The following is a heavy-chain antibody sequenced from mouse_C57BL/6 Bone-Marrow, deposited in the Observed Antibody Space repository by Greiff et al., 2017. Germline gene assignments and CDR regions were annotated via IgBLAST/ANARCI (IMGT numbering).Heavy chain of an antibody. CDR2: IYPGSGNT. V-gene: IGHV1-76*01. Sequence: VKLQESGAELVRPGASVKLSCKASGYTFTDYYINWVKQRPGQGLEWIARIYPGSGNTSYNEKFKGKATLTAEKSSSTAYMQLSSLTSEDSAVYFCSLITTVVRFDYWVQGTTLTVSS. CDR3: SLITTVVRFDY. J-gene: IGHJ2*01. D-gene: IGHD1-1*01. CDR1: GYTFTDYY.